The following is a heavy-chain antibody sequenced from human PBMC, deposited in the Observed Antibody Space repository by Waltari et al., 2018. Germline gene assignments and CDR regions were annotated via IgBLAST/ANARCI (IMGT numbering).Heavy chain of an antibody. D-gene: IGHD6-19*01. CDR3: AKDKAPYSSGFDY. Sequence: EVQLVESGGGLVQPGRSLRLSCAASGFTFDDYAMHWVRQAPGKGREWVSGISWNSGSIGYADSVKGRFTISRDNAKNSLYLQMNSLRAEDTALYYCAKDKAPYSSGFDYWGQGTLVTVSS. CDR1: GFTFDDYA. V-gene: IGHV3-9*01. J-gene: IGHJ4*02. CDR2: ISWNSGSI.